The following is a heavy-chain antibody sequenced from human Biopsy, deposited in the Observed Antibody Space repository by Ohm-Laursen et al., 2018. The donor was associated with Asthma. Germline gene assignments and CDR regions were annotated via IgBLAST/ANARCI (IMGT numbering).Heavy chain of an antibody. CDR2: IPQGGAT. Sequence: SDTLSLTCAYRGSFRGYVWTWIRQPPGKGLEWIGGIPQGGATTFNPSLKSRVTISIDPSKSQLSLRLTSMTAADTAVYYCASGPQWSGLDVWGQGTTVTVSS. J-gene: IGHJ6*02. CDR1: RGSFRGYV. CDR3: ASGPQWSGLDV. D-gene: IGHD2-8*01. V-gene: IGHV4-34*01.